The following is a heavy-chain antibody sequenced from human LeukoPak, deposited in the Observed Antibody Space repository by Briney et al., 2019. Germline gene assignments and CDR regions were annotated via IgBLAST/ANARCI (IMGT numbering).Heavy chain of an antibody. CDR2: INHSGRT. D-gene: IGHD2/OR15-2a*01. CDR3: ARDPCSTINCPLRF. CDR1: GGSLSGSY. Sequence: SETLSLTCAVYGGSLSGSYCTWIRQSPEKGLEWIGEINHSGRTNYNPSLESRATISVDTSNNQFSLKLSSVTVADTAVYYCARDPCSTINCPLRFWGQGTLVTVFS. J-gene: IGHJ4*02. V-gene: IGHV4-34*01.